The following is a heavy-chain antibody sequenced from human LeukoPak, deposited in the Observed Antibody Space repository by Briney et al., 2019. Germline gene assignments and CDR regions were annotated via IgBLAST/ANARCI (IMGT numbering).Heavy chain of an antibody. J-gene: IGHJ6*02. Sequence: ASVKVSCKASGYTFTIYGVSWVRQAPGQGLEWMGWISPYNDNPDYAQKLQGRVTMTTETSTSTAYLELRSLTSDDTAVYYCARVVAAPVHFGMDVWGQGTTVTVSS. CDR2: ISPYNDNP. D-gene: IGHD2-15*01. V-gene: IGHV1-18*01. CDR3: ARVVAAPVHFGMDV. CDR1: GYTFTIYG.